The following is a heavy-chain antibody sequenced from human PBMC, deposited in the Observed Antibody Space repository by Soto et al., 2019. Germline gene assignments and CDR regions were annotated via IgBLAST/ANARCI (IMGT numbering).Heavy chain of an antibody. CDR2: ISFDGRDI. J-gene: IGHJ4*02. V-gene: IGHV3-30*18. D-gene: IGHD3-10*01. CDR1: GFTFSSFA. Sequence: QVQLVESGGGVVHPGTSLRLSCVTSGFTFSSFAMDWVRQAPGKGLAWVAAISFDGRDISYRESVKGRFTISRDKFKNTVYLQMNSLRPEDTAVYYCAKESLDYFDSGMFYAPDFDNWGQGTLVTVSS. CDR3: AKESLDYFDSGMFYAPDFDN.